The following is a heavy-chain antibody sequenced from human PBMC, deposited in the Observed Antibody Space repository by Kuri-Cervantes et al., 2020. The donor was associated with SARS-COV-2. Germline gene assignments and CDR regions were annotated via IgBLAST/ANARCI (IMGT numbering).Heavy chain of an antibody. D-gene: IGHD5-12*01. CDR1: GFTFSLYG. Sequence: GESLKISCEASGFTFSLYGTHWARQAPGKGLEWVAVIYYDGSNKYYADSVKGRFSISRDNSKNTLYLQMNSLRAEDTAVYHCARDQYSGYETYGMDVWGQGTTVTVSS. CDR3: ARDQYSGYETYGMDV. CDR2: IYYDGSNK. J-gene: IGHJ6*02. V-gene: IGHV3-33*01.